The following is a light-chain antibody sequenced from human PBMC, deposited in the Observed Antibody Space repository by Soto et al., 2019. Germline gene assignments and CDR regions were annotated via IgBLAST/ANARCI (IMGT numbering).Light chain of an antibody. CDR1: PGIRND. Sequence: DIQMTQSPSSLSASVGDSVTITCRASPGIRNDVGGDQQKPGKAPKRLIYTAASVQSGIPSRFSGSGSGTELTLTISSLQPEDFATYYWIQHNRYPPTFGGGTKVEIK. CDR3: IQHNRYPPT. J-gene: IGKJ4*01. V-gene: IGKV1-17*01. CDR2: TAA.